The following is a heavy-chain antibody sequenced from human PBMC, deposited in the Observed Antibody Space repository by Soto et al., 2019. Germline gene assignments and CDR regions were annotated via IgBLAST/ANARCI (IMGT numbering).Heavy chain of an antibody. CDR3: ARHPGRIYYMDV. V-gene: IGHV4-39*01. Sequence: SETLSLTCTVSGGSISSSSYYWGWIRQPPGKGLEWIGSIYYSGSTYYNPSLKSRVTISVDTSKNQFSLKLSSVTAADTAVYYCARHPGRIYYMDVWGKGTTVTVSS. CDR2: IYYSGST. CDR1: GGSISSSSYY. J-gene: IGHJ6*03.